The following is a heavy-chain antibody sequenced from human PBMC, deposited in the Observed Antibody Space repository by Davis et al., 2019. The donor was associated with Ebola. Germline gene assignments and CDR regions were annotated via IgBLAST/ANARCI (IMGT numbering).Heavy chain of an antibody. D-gene: IGHD1-26*01. CDR3: SRGEDGVGPGKY. J-gene: IGHJ4*02. V-gene: IGHV4-31*03. Sequence: PSETLSLTCTVSGGSISSGGYYWSWIRQHPGKGLEWIGYIYYSGSTYYNPSLKSRVTISVDTSKNQFSLKLSSVTAADMAVYYCSRGEDGVGPGKYWGQGTLVTVSS. CDR2: IYYSGST. CDR1: GGSISSGGYY.